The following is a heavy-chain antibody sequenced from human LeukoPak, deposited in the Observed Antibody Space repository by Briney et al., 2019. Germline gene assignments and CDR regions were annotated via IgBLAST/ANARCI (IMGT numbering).Heavy chain of an antibody. Sequence: SETLSLTCTVSGDSISSGDYYWSWDRQHPGKGLEWIGYINYSGTTYYNPSLTSRVTISVDTSKNQFSLKLSSVTAADTAVYYCARTYCRGGTCYSWDYWGQGTLVTVSS. J-gene: IGHJ4*02. CDR3: ARTYCRGGTCYSWDY. CDR2: INYSGTT. D-gene: IGHD2-15*01. V-gene: IGHV4-31*03. CDR1: GDSISSGDYY.